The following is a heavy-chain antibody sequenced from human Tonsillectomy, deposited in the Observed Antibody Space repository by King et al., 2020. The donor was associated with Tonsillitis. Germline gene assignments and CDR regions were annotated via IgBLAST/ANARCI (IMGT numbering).Heavy chain of an antibody. D-gene: IGHD3-3*01. CDR1: GFSLNTFW. J-gene: IGHJ3*02. V-gene: IGHV3-7*01. Sequence: VQLVESGGHLVQSGGSLRLSCAASGFSLNTFWMTWVRQAPGKGLEWGANIQEQGGEKYYVAAVKGRFTISRDNAKGSLFLQMSSLRAEDTAVYYCARGAPGVVHAYDIWGHGTMVTVSS. CDR3: ARGAPGVVHAYDI. CDR2: IQEQGGEK.